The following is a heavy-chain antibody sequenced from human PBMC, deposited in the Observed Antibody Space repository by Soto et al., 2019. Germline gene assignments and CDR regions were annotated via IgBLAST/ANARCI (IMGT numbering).Heavy chain of an antibody. J-gene: IGHJ6*04. CDR1: GYSFTSYW. Sequence: GESLKISCKGSGYSFTSYWIGWVRQMPGKGLEWMGIIYPGDSDTRYSPSFQGQVTISADKSISTAYLQWSSLKASDTAMYYCARQGCSSTSCYKRVYYGMDVWGKGTTVTVSS. V-gene: IGHV5-51*01. CDR3: ARQGCSSTSCYKRVYYGMDV. CDR2: IYPGDSDT. D-gene: IGHD2-2*02.